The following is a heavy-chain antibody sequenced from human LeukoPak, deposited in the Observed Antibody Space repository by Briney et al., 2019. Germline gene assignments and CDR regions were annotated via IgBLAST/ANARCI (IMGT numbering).Heavy chain of an antibody. Sequence: PGGSLRLSCAASGFTFSSYAMSWVRQAPGKGLEWVSAISGSGGSTYYADSVKGRFTISRDNSKNTLYLQMNSLRAEDTAVYYCAKVQGSIVVVVAATLYYFDYWGQGTLVSVSS. V-gene: IGHV3-23*01. D-gene: IGHD2-15*01. CDR3: AKVQGSIVVVVAATLYYFDY. CDR2: ISGSGGST. CDR1: GFTFSSYA. J-gene: IGHJ4*02.